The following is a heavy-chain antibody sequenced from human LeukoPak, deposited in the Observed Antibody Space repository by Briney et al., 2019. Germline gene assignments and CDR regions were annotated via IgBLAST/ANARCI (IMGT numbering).Heavy chain of an antibody. V-gene: IGHV4-34*01. CDR3: ARVGEFLFDY. D-gene: IGHD3-10*01. CDR1: GGSFSGYY. CDR2: INHSGST. Sequence: SETLSLTCAVYGGSFSGYYCSWIRQPPGKGLEWIGEINHSGSTNYNPSLKSRVTISVDTSKNQFSLKLSSVTAADTAVYYCARVGEFLFDYWGQGTLVTVSS. J-gene: IGHJ4*02.